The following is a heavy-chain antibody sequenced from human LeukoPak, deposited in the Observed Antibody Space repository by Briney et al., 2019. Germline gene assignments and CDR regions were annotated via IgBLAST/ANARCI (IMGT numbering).Heavy chain of an antibody. D-gene: IGHD3-10*01. J-gene: IGHJ3*02. Sequence: GASVQVSCKASGFTFTSSAVQWVRQARGQRLAWFGWIVVGSGDTNSAQKFQERVTITRDMSTRTAYMELSSLRSEDTAVYYCGADSMPRGVFSYAFDIWGQGTMVTVSS. CDR3: GADSMPRGVFSYAFDI. CDR2: IVVGSGDT. V-gene: IGHV1-58*01. CDR1: GFTFTSSA.